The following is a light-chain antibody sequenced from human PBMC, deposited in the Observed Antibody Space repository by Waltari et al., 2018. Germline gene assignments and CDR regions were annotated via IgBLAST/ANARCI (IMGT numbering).Light chain of an antibody. CDR1: SSNIGSSD. V-gene: IGLV1-51*02. CDR3: ATWDTSLSAGV. CDR2: ETI. J-gene: IGLJ3*02. Sequence: QSVLTQPPSVTAAPGQKVTISCAGRSSNIGSSDVSWYQQVPGTAPKLLIFETILRPSGIPDRFSGSKSGTSATLDITGLQTGDEANYYCATWDTSLSAGVFGGGTKLTVL.